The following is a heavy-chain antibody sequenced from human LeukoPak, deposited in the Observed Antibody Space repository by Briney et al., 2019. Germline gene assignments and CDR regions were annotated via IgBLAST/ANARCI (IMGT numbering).Heavy chain of an antibody. CDR2: ISSSSSHI. CDR1: GFTFSSYS. D-gene: IGHD4-17*01. V-gene: IGHV3-21*01. CDR3: ARDEGYGDHFDY. Sequence: GGSLRLSCAASGFTFSSYSMNWVRQVPGKGLEWVSSISSSSSHIYYADSVKGRFTISRDNAKNSLYLQMNSLRAEDTAVYYCARDEGYGDHFDYWGQGTLVTVSS. J-gene: IGHJ4*02.